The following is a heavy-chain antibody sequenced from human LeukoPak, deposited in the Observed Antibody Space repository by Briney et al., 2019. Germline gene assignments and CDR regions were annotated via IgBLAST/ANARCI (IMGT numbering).Heavy chain of an antibody. J-gene: IGHJ5*02. CDR2: ISAYNGNT. D-gene: IGHD3-3*01. CDR1: GGTFSSYA. Sequence: ASVKVSCTASGGTFSSYAISWVRQAPGQGLEWMGWISAYNGNTNYAQKLQGRVTMTTDTSTSTAYMELRSLRSDDTAVYYCARAGIVRFPFDPWGQGTLVTVSS. CDR3: ARAGIVRFPFDP. V-gene: IGHV1-18*01.